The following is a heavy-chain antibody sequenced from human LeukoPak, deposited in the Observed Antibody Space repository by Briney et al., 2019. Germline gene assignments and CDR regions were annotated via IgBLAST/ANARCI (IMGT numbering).Heavy chain of an antibody. V-gene: IGHV4-4*07. J-gene: IGHJ5*02. CDR3: ARELLSPGAAVVWFDP. Sequence: SETLSLTCTVSGASISSYYWSWIRQPAGKGLEWIGRIYTSGSTNYNPSLKSRVTMSVDTSKNQFSLKLSSVTAADTAVYYCARELLSPGAAVVWFDPWGQGTLVTVSS. CDR2: IYTSGST. CDR1: GASISSYY. D-gene: IGHD4-23*01.